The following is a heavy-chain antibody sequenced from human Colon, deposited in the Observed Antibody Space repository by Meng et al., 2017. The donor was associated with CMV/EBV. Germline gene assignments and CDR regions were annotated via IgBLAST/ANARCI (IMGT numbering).Heavy chain of an antibody. J-gene: IGHJ4*02. CDR2: IYFSGST. CDR1: GGPFSTYQ. D-gene: IGHD2-15*01. Sequence: GSLRPSCTVAGGPFSTYQWNWFRQSPGKGLEWIGYIYFSGSTNYNPSLQSRVTMSVDTSKNQFSLRLKSVTAADTAFYYCARGDCSGGGCYYFDSWGQGSLVTVSS. CDR3: ARGDCSGGGCYYFDS. V-gene: IGHV4-59*01.